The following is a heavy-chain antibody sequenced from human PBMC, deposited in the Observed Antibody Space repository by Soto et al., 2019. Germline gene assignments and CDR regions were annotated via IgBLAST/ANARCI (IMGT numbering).Heavy chain of an antibody. V-gene: IGHV1-69*12. CDR3: ASGIQLWLRRINNGYSG. J-gene: IGHJ4*02. D-gene: IGHD5-18*01. CDR2: IIPMFGTA. CDR1: GGTFSTYA. Sequence: QVQLVQSGDEVKKPESSVKVSCKAPGGTFSTYAISWVRQAPGQGLEWMGGIIPMFGTANYAQRFQDRVTITADESTNTVYMELSSLRSEDTAVYLCASGIQLWLRRINNGYSGWGQGTLVTVSS.